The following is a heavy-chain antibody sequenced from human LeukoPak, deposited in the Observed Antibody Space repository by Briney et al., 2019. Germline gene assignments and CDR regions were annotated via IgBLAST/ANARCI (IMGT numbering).Heavy chain of an antibody. Sequence: GGSLRLSCPASGFTFSNCWMSWVRQAPGKGLEWVANINPDGSEKYYVDSVKGRFTISRDNAKNTLYLQMDSLRVADTAVYYCARDPGNGYWGGFDCWGQGTLVTVSS. V-gene: IGHV3-7*05. CDR2: INPDGSEK. CDR3: ARDPGNGYWGGFDC. J-gene: IGHJ4*02. CDR1: GFTFSNCW. D-gene: IGHD5-24*01.